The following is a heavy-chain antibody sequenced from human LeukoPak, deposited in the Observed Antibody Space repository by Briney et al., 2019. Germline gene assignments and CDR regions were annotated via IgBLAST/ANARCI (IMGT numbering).Heavy chain of an antibody. CDR1: GGSISSYY. J-gene: IGHJ3*02. CDR3: ARASRKTSGSFALGFDAFDI. D-gene: IGHD1-26*01. CDR2: VYYSGIT. V-gene: IGHV4-59*01. Sequence: PSETLSLTCTVSGGSISSYYWSWVRQPPGKGLEWLGYVYYSGITNYNPSLKSRVTLSVDTSKNQFSLKLSSVTAADTAVYYCARASRKTSGSFALGFDAFDIWGQGTMVTVSS.